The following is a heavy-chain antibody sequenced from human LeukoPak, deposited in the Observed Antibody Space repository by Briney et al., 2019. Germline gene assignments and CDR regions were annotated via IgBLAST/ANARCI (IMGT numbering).Heavy chain of an antibody. CDR3: AKAKYDDSGNYYAY. CDR2: ITGSGGST. D-gene: IGHD3-22*01. V-gene: IGHV3-23*01. Sequence: GGSLRLSCAASGFTFSSHGMSWVRQASGKGLEWVSAITGSGGSTYYADSVKGRFTISRDNSKGTVSLQMNSLRAEDTAVYYCAKAKYDDSGNYYAYWGQGTLVTVSS. J-gene: IGHJ4*02. CDR1: GFTFSSHG.